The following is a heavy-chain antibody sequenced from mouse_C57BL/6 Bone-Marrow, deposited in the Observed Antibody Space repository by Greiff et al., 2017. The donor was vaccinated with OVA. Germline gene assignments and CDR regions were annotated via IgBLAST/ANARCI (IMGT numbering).Heavy chain of an antibody. CDR1: GFTFSSYA. J-gene: IGHJ3*01. CDR3: TRVPYYDYEPAGFAY. CDR2: ISSGGDYI. D-gene: IGHD2-4*01. V-gene: IGHV5-9-1*02. Sequence: EVNVVESGEGLVKPGGSLKLSCAASGFTFSSYAMSWVRQTPEKRLEWVAYISSGGDYIYYADTVKGRFTISRDNARNTLYLQMSSLKSEDTAMYYCTRVPYYDYEPAGFAYWGQGTLVTVSA.